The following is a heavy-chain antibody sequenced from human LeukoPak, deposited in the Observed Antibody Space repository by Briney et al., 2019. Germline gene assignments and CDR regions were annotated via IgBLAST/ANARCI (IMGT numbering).Heavy chain of an antibody. J-gene: IGHJ4*02. D-gene: IGHD6-19*01. CDR2: ISGRGGST. Sequence: GGSLRLSCAASGFTFSSYAMSWVRQAPGKGLEWVSAISGRGGSTYYADSVKGRFTISRDNSKNTLYLQMNSLRAEDTAVYYCARGRGRRLYTKYSSGWYVDYWGQGTLVTVSS. CDR3: ARGRGRRLYTKYSSGWYVDY. V-gene: IGHV3-23*01. CDR1: GFTFSSYA.